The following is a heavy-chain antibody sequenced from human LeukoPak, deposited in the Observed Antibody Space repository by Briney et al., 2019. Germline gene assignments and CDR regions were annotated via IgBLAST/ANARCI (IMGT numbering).Heavy chain of an antibody. J-gene: IGHJ3*02. CDR1: GFTFSSYW. D-gene: IGHD4-17*01. V-gene: IGHV3-74*01. CDR3: AKEPHSDYSDHTDSFDI. Sequence: GGSLRLSCAASGFTFSSYWMHWVRQAPGKGLVWVSRINGDGTSTDYADSVKGRFSISRDNAKNTLYLQMNSLRSEDTAVYYCAKEPHSDYSDHTDSFDIWAKGQWSPSLQ. CDR2: INGDGTST.